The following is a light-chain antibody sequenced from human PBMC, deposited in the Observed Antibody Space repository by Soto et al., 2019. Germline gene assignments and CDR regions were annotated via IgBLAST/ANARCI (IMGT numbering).Light chain of an antibody. Sequence: QAVVTQPPSASGTPGHRVTISCSGSSSNIGGNYVYWYQQLPGTAPKLLIYRNNQRPSGVPDRFSGSKSGTSASLAISGLRSEDEADYYCATWDDSLSAVVFGGGTKLTVL. CDR2: RNN. CDR1: SSNIGGNY. V-gene: IGLV1-47*01. CDR3: ATWDDSLSAVV. J-gene: IGLJ2*01.